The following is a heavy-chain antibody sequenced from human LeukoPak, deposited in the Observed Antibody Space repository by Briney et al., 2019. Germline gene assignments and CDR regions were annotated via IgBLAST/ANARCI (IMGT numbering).Heavy chain of an antibody. CDR3: ARQGGGSLDY. CDR2: IYYSGST. Sequence: PSETLSLTCTVSGGSISSSSYYWGWIRQPPGKGLEWIGSIYYSGSTYYNLSLKSRVTISVDTSKNQFSLKLSSVTAADTAVYYCARQGGGSLDYWGQGTLVTVSS. V-gene: IGHV4-39*01. D-gene: IGHD2-15*01. CDR1: GGSISSSSYY. J-gene: IGHJ4*02.